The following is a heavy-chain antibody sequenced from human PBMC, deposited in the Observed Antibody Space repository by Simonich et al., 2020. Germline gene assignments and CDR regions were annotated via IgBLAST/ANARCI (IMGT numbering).Heavy chain of an antibody. D-gene: IGHD1-1*01. V-gene: IGHV3-21*01. CDR1: GFTFSSYS. CDR3: ARANERDY. Sequence: EVQLVESGGGLVKPGGSLRLSCAASGFTFSSYSMNWVRQAPGKGLGWVASIVSGSSYIYYADSVKGRCTISRDNAKNSLYLQMNSLRAEDTAVYYCARANERDYWGQGTLVTVSS. J-gene: IGHJ4*02. CDR2: IVSGSSYI.